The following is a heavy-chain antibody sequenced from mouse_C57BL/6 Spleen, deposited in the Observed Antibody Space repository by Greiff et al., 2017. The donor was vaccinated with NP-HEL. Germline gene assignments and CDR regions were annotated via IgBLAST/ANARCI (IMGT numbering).Heavy chain of an antibody. CDR2: IDPANGNT. J-gene: IGHJ3*01. Sequence: EVQLQQSVAELVRPGASVKLSCTASGFNIKNNYMHWVKQRPEQGLEWIGRIDPANGNTKYDPKFQGKATITADTSSNTAYLQLSSLTSEYSAIYYCARSGDSPFAYWGQGTLVTVSA. D-gene: IGHD2-13*01. V-gene: IGHV14-3*01. CDR3: ARSGDSPFAY. CDR1: GFNIKNNY.